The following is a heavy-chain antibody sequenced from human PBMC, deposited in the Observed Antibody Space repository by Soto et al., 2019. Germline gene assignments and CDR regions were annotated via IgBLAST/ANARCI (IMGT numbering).Heavy chain of an antibody. D-gene: IGHD5-12*01. J-gene: IGHJ4*02. CDR1: GGSISSGGYY. V-gene: IGHV4-31*03. CDR2: IYYSGST. Sequence: PSETLSLTCTVSGGSISSGGYYWSWIRQHPGKGRGGFGYIYYSGSTYYNPSLKSRVTISVDTSKNQFSLKLSSVTAADTAVYYCARGAPDIVATIRVTAMALFDYWGQGTLVTVSS. CDR3: ARGAPDIVATIRVTAMALFDY.